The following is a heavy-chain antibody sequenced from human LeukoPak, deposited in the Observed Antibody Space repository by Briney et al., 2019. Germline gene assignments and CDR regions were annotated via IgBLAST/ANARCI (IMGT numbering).Heavy chain of an antibody. J-gene: IGHJ5*02. CDR3: ARALGYCSGGSCSEGDP. D-gene: IGHD2-15*01. CDR1: GFTFSSYS. Sequence: GGSLRLSCAASGFTFSSYSMNWVRQAPGKGLEWVSSISSSSSYIYYADSVKGRFTISRDNAKNSLYLQMNSLRAEDTAVYYCARALGYCSGGSCSEGDPWGQGTLVTVSS. CDR2: ISSSSSYI. V-gene: IGHV3-21*01.